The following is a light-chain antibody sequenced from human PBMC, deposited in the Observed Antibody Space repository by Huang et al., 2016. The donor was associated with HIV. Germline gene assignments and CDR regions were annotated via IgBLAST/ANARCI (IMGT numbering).Light chain of an antibody. CDR2: WAT. Sequence: DIVMTQSPDSLTVSPGERATIHCKSSQSLLYSSNKKNYLNWYQQKPGQPPKLLIYWATARESGAPDRFSGSGSGTNFTLTIDSLQADDVAVYYCQQYYNSFWTFGQGTKVQIK. J-gene: IGKJ1*01. CDR1: QSLLYSSNKKNY. V-gene: IGKV4-1*01. CDR3: QQYYNSFWT.